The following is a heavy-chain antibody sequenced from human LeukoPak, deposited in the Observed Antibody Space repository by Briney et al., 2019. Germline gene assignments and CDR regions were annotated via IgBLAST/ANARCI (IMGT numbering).Heavy chain of an antibody. CDR2: ISAYNGNT. Sequence: ASVKLSCKASGYTFTSYGISWVRQAPGQGLEWMGWISAYNGNTNYAQKLQGRVTMTTDTSTSTAYMELRSLRSDDTAVYYCARVKRYGSGTTGGDYWGQGTLVTVSS. J-gene: IGHJ4*02. D-gene: IGHD3-10*01. V-gene: IGHV1-18*04. CDR1: GYTFTSYG. CDR3: ARVKRYGSGTTGGDY.